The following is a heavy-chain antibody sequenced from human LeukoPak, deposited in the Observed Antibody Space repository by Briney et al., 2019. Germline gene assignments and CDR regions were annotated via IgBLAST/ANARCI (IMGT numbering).Heavy chain of an antibody. V-gene: IGHV3-53*04. CDR1: GFTFSSYA. CDR3: AREGRSYSSSN. D-gene: IGHD6-6*01. Sequence: GGSLRLSCAASGFTFSSYAMSWVRQAPGKGLEWVSVIYSGGSTYYADSVKGRFTISRHNSKNTLYLQMNSLRAEDTAVYYCAREGRSYSSSNWGQGTLVTVSS. J-gene: IGHJ4*02. CDR2: IYSGGST.